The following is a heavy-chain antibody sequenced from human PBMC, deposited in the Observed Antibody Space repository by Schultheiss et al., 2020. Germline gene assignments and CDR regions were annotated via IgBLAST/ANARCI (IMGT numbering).Heavy chain of an antibody. V-gene: IGHV3-48*01. CDR3: ARVRLGGSYGFDY. D-gene: IGHD1-26*01. CDR1: GFTFSSYS. Sequence: CGSLRLSCAASGFTFSSYSMNWVRQAPGKGLEWVSYISSSSSTIYYADSVKGRFTISRDNAKNSLYLQMNSLRAEDTAVYYCARVRLGGSYGFDYWGQGTLVTVSS. CDR2: ISSSSSTI. J-gene: IGHJ4*02.